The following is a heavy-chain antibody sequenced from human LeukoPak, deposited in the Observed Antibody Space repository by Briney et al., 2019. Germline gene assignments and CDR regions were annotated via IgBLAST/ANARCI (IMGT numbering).Heavy chain of an antibody. CDR2: IWYDGSNK. CDR3: ARDRYDYSNLADGMDV. D-gene: IGHD4-11*01. J-gene: IGHJ6*02. CDR1: GFTFSSYG. Sequence: PGGSLRLSCAASGFTFSSYGMHWVRQAPGKGLEWVAVIWYDGSNKYYADSVKGRFTISRDNSKNTLYLQMNSLRTEDTAVYYCARDRYDYSNLADGMDVWGQGTTVTVSS. V-gene: IGHV3-33*01.